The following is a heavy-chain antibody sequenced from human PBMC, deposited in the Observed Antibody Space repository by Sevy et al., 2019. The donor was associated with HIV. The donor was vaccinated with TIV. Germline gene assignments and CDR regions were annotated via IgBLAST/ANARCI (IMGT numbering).Heavy chain of an antibody. J-gene: IGHJ4*02. Sequence: SETLSLTCAVYGGSFSGYYWSWIRQPPGKGLEWIGEINHSGSTNYNPSLKSRVTISVETSKNQFSLKLSSVTAADTAVYYCAGGSRPPKGTYYYDSSGSIDYWGQGTLVTVSS. CDR1: GGSFSGYY. CDR2: INHSGST. V-gene: IGHV4-34*01. D-gene: IGHD3-22*01. CDR3: AGGSRPPKGTYYYDSSGSIDY.